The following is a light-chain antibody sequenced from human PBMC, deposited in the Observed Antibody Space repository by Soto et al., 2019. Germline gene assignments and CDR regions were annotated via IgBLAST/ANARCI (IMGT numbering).Light chain of an antibody. Sequence: EIVLTQSPATLSLSPGVRATLSCRSSQSISDTLAWYQQKPGQAPRLLXYGASTRATGIPARFSGSGSGTEFTLTISSLQSEDFAVYYCQQYNNWPPWTFGQGTKVDIK. CDR2: GAS. CDR3: QQYNNWPPWT. CDR1: QSISDT. V-gene: IGKV3-15*01. J-gene: IGKJ1*01.